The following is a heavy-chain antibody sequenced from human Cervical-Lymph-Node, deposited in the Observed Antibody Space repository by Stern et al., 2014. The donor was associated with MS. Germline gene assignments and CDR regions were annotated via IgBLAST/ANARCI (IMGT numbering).Heavy chain of an antibody. J-gene: IGHJ3*02. V-gene: IGHV4-4*02. CDR2: IYHSGST. D-gene: IGHD3-22*01. CDR3: ASPAYYYDSSGYYKDAFDI. Sequence: QEQLQESGPGLVKPSGTLSLTCAVSGGSISRSNWWSWVRQPPGKGLEWIGEIYHSGSTNYNPSLKRRFHISGDKYQNQVYLKLSSVTAADTAVYYCASPAYYYDSSGYYKDAFDIWGQGTMVTVSS. CDR1: GGSISRSNW.